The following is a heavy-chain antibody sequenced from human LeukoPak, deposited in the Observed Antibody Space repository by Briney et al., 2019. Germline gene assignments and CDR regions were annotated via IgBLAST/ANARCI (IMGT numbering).Heavy chain of an antibody. D-gene: IGHD1-14*01. CDR3: ASDEPAY. Sequence: GGSLRLSCAASGFTFSSYAMHWVRQAPGKGLEWVANIKQDGSEKYYVDSVKGRFTISRDNAKNSLYLQMNSLRAEDTAVYYCASDEPAYWGQGTLVTVSS. V-gene: IGHV3-7*01. J-gene: IGHJ4*02. CDR1: GFTFSSYA. CDR2: IKQDGSEK.